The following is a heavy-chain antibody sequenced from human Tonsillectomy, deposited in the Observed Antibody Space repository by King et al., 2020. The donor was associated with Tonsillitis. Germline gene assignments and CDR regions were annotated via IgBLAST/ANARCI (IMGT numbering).Heavy chain of an antibody. CDR3: ARQAHCGSGSCTNYFDY. V-gene: IGHV4-39*01. Sequence: QLQESGPGLLKPSETLSLTCTVSGGSISSGSYYWGWIRQPPGKGLEWIGSIYYSGSTYYNASLKSRVTITVDTSKNQFSLKLSAVTAADTAVYYCARQAHCGSGSCTNYFDYWGQGTLVTVSS. CDR1: GGSISSGSYY. D-gene: IGHD2-15*01. J-gene: IGHJ4*02. CDR2: IYYSGST.